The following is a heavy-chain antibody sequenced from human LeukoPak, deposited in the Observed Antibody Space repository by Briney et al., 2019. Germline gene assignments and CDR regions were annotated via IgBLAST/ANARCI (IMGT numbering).Heavy chain of an antibody. CDR3: ARYYYTISGPQRGFDY. J-gene: IGHJ4*01. D-gene: IGHD3-10*01. Sequence: ASVKLSFTASVYTFTISGFSWMRQAPGQRLEWMGWISAYNGNTNYAQKVQGRVTMTTDTSTSTVYMELRSLRSDDTAVYYCARYYYTISGPQRGFDYWGQGTLVTVSS. CDR1: VYTFTISG. V-gene: IGHV1-18*04. CDR2: ISAYNGNT.